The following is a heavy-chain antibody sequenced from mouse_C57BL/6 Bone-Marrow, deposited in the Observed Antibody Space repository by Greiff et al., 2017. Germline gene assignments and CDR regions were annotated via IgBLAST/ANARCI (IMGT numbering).Heavy chain of an antibody. D-gene: IGHD2-3*01. CDR3: APDGYYPWFAY. J-gene: IGHJ3*01. CDR2: IHPNSGST. V-gene: IGHV1-64*01. Sequence: VQLQQPGAELVKPGASVKLSCKASGYTFTSYWMHWVKQRPGQGLEWIGMIHPNSGSTNYNEKFKSKATLTVDKSSSTAYMQLSSLTSEDSAVYYCAPDGYYPWFAYWGQGTLVTVSA. CDR1: GYTFTSYW.